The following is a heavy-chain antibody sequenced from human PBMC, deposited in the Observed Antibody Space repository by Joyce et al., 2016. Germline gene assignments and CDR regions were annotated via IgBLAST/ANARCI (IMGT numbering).Heavy chain of an antibody. D-gene: IGHD3-10*01. CDR1: GGTFSTYA. CDR2: LIPIFGTT. V-gene: IGHV1-69*01. Sequence: QVQLVQSGAEVKQPGSSVKGSCRASGGTFSTYAISWVRQAPGQGLEWIGGLIPIFGTTNYAPKFPGRVTITADESTSTANMDLSSLRSEDTAVYYCARDLHSSYYDDSGPKYYYYGMDVWGHGTTVTVYS. CDR3: ARDLHSSYYDDSGPKYYYYGMDV. J-gene: IGHJ6*02.